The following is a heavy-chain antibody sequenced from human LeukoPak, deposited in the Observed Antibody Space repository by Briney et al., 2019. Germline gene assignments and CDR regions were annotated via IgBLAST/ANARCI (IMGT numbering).Heavy chain of an antibody. D-gene: IGHD6-13*01. CDR1: GFTFSSYS. Sequence: GESLRLSCAAAGFTFSSYSMNWVRQAPGKGLEWVSSISSSSSYIYYADSVKGRFTISRDNAKNSLYLQMNSLRAEDTAVYYCARVSIAAAGSLGYCGQGTPVTVSS. J-gene: IGHJ4*02. CDR3: ARVSIAAAGSLGY. V-gene: IGHV3-21*01. CDR2: ISSSSSYI.